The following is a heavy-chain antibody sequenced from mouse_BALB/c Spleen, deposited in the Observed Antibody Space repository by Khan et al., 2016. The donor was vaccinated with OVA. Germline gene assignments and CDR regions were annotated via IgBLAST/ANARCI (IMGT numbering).Heavy chain of an antibody. CDR2: IGPGSGNA. V-gene: IGHV1S41*01. Sequence: DLVKPGASVKLSCKASGYTFTSYWINWIKQRPGQGLEWIGRIGPGSGNAYYNEMFKGKATLTVDTSSGTAYIQLSSLSSEDSGVYFCARENYCGRTCYAMDYWGQGTSVTVSS. J-gene: IGHJ4*01. CDR3: ARENYCGRTCYAMDY. D-gene: IGHD1-1*01. CDR1: GYTFTSYW.